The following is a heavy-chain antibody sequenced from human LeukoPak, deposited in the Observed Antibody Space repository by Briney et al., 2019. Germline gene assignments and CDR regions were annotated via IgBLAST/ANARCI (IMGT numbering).Heavy chain of an antibody. Sequence: GGSLRLSCAASGFTFTSHAVSWVRQAPGKGLEWVSTIGGSGDKTFYADSVKGRFTISRDNSKNMVHLQMNSLTGEDTALYYCVRRGDASSGWGDHDFWGQGALVTVSS. D-gene: IGHD6-19*01. V-gene: IGHV3-23*01. CDR3: VRRGDASSGWGDHDF. J-gene: IGHJ4*02. CDR1: GFTFTSHA. CDR2: IGGSGDKT.